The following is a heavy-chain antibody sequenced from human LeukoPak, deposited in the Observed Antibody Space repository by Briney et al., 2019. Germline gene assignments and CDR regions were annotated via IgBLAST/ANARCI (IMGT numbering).Heavy chain of an antibody. CDR3: ARDPTPEYQLLLDGHNWFDP. V-gene: IGHV1-69*05. CDR1: GGTFSSYA. Sequence: GASVKVSCKASGGTFSSYAISCVRHAPGQGLEWMGGIIPIFGTANYAQKFQGRVTITTDESTSTAYMELRSLRSDDTAVYYCARDPTPEYQLLLDGHNWFDPWGQGTLVTVSS. J-gene: IGHJ5*02. D-gene: IGHD2-2*01. CDR2: IIPIFGTA.